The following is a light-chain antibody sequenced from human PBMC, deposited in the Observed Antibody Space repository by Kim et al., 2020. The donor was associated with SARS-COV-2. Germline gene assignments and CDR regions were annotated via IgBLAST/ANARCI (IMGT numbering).Light chain of an antibody. Sequence: DRVTITCRASQGISSELAWYQQRQGKPPKLLIYDASSLESGVPSRFSGSGSGTDFTLTFSSLQPEDFATYFCQQFNQYPLTFG. J-gene: IGKJ4*01. CDR3: QQFNQYPLT. V-gene: IGKV1D-13*01. CDR2: DAS. CDR1: QGISSE.